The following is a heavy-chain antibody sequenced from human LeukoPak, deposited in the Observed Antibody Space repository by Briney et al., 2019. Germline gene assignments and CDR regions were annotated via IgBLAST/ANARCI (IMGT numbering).Heavy chain of an antibody. D-gene: IGHD6-19*01. CDR2: IYRNGTT. CDR3: ARDFRRIEVDVNWYFDL. CDR1: GFTFSNYW. Sequence: TGGSLRLSCAASGFTFSNYWMNWVRQAPGKGLEWVSVIYRNGTTYYADSVKGRFTISRDNSKNTVYLQMNNLRGEDTAVYYCARDFRRIEVDVNWYFDLWGRGTLVTVSS. J-gene: IGHJ2*01. V-gene: IGHV3-53*01.